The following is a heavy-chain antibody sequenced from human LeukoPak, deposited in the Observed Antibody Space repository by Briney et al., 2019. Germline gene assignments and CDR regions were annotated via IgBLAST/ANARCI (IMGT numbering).Heavy chain of an antibody. Sequence: GGSLRLSCAASGFTFSSYAMTGARQAPGKGLEWVSAISGSGVSTYYADSVKGRFTISRDNCKNTLYLQMSSLRAEHTAVHYCARDDFATDYYDSSGLFDNWGQGTQVTVSS. CDR1: GFTFSSYA. CDR3: ARDDFATDYYDSSGLFDN. V-gene: IGHV3-23*01. J-gene: IGHJ4*02. CDR2: ISGSGVST. D-gene: IGHD3-22*01.